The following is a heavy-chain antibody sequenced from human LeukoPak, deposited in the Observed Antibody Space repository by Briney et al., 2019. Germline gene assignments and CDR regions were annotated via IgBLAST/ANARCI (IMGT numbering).Heavy chain of an antibody. V-gene: IGHV1-8*01. CDR2: MNPNSGNT. J-gene: IGHJ4*02. Sequence: ASVKVSCKASGYTFTSYDINWVRQAPGQGLEWMGWMNPNSGNTGYAQKFQGRVTMTRNTSISTAYMELSSLRSGDTAVYYCARGRPAAPDDYWGQGTLVSVSS. CDR1: GYTFTSYD. CDR3: ARGRPAAPDDY. D-gene: IGHD2-15*01.